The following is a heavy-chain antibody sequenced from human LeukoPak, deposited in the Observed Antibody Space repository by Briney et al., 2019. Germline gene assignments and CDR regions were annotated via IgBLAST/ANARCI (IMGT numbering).Heavy chain of an antibody. J-gene: IGHJ4*02. CDR3: AKEGSSWYGFDY. Sequence: PGGSLRLSCAASAFTFSSYEMNWVRQAPGKGLEWVSYISSSGSITYYADSVKGRFTISRDNSKNTLYLQMNSLRAEDTAVYYCAKEGSSWYGFDYWGQGTLVTVSS. V-gene: IGHV3-48*03. CDR1: AFTFSSYE. D-gene: IGHD6-13*01. CDR2: ISSSGSIT.